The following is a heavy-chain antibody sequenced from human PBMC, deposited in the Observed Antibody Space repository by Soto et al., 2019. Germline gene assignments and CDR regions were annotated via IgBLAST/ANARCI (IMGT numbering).Heavy chain of an antibody. D-gene: IGHD4-17*01. CDR2: ISGSGGST. J-gene: IGHJ4*02. CDR3: ANNRFNYGDLTYYFNY. CDR1: GFTFSSYA. Sequence: GGSLRLSCAASGFTFSSYAMSWVRQAPGKGLEWVSAISGSGGSTYYADSVKGRFTISRDNSKNTLYLQMNSLRAEDTAVYYCANNRFNYGDLTYYFNYWGQGTLVTVSS. V-gene: IGHV3-23*01.